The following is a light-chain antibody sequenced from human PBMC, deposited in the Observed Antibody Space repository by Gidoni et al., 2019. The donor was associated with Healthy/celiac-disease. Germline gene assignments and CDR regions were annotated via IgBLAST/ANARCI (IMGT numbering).Light chain of an antibody. V-gene: IGLV1-44*01. J-gene: IGLJ3*02. CDR1: SSNIGSNT. Sequence: QSVLTQPPSASGTPGQRCTISCSGSSSNIGSNTVNWYQQRPGTAPKLLIYSNNQRPSGVPDRFSGSKSGTSASLAISGLQSEDEADYYCAAWDDSLNGWVFGGGTKLTGL. CDR3: AAWDDSLNGWV. CDR2: SNN.